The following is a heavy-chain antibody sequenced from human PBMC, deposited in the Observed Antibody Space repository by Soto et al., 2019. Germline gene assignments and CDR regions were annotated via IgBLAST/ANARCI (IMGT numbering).Heavy chain of an antibody. V-gene: IGHV4-34*12. Sequence: SETLSLTCAVYGGSFSGYFWTWIRQPPGKGLEWIGEIIHSGSTNYNPSLKSRVTISVDTSKKQFSLQLSSVTAADTAVYYCARARDTYGFFPSSYWGQGTLVTVSS. CDR1: GGSFSGYF. CDR3: ARARDTYGFFPSSY. J-gene: IGHJ4*02. CDR2: IIHSGST. D-gene: IGHD5-18*01.